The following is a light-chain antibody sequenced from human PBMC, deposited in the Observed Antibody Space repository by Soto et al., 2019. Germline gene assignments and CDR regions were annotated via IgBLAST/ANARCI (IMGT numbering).Light chain of an antibody. Sequence: DNVMTQSPDTLSVSPGDRATLSCRASRIIGHNYLAWYQQKRGHPPRLLIYATSTRATGIPDRFSGSGSVTNFTLTISRLEPEDFAVYYCQQFGISPWTFGQGTKVEIK. J-gene: IGKJ1*01. CDR2: ATS. V-gene: IGKV3-20*01. CDR3: QQFGISPWT. CDR1: RIIGHNY.